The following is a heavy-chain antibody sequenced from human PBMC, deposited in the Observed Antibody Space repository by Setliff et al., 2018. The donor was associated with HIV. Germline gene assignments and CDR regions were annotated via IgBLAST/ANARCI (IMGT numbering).Heavy chain of an antibody. CDR2: VYYSGTT. J-gene: IGHJ4*02. V-gene: IGHV4-39*01. CDR3: ARRRFVVVPTAPEADY. D-gene: IGHD2-2*01. CDR1: GGSVSSPSYY. Sequence: LSLTCAVSGGSVSSPSYYWGWIRQPPGKGLEWIGSVYYSGTTYYNPSLKRRVTISVDTSKNQFSLRLTSVTAADTAVYYCARRRFVVVPTAPEADYWGQGTLVTVSS.